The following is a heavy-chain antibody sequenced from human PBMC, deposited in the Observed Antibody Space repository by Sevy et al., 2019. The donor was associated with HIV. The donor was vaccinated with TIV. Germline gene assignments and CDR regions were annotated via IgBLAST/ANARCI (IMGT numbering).Heavy chain of an antibody. J-gene: IGHJ4*02. CDR1: GYTFTGYY. Sequence: ASVKVSCKASGYTFTGYYMHWVRQAPGQGLEWMGWINPNSGGTNYAQKFQGRVTMTRDTSISTAYMELSRLRSDDTAVYYCARVLRGGYNSYSFDYWGQGTLVTVSS. D-gene: IGHD5-12*01. V-gene: IGHV1-2*02. CDR2: INPNSGGT. CDR3: ARVLRGGYNSYSFDY.